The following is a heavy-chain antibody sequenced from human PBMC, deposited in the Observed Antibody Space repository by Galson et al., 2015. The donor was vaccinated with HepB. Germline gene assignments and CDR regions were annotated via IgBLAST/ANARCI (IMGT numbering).Heavy chain of an antibody. D-gene: IGHD2-21*01. CDR2: ISWYSGYI. CDR1: GFDFNKYD. Sequence: SLRLSCAASGFDFNKYDMQWVRRAPGKGLEWVSGISWYSGYIVYAASVRGRFTISRDNADNSLYLQMRSLRTDDTAVYYCARGPDCGAGRCDPSGSGFDYWGQGALVTVSS. J-gene: IGHJ4*02. CDR3: ARGPDCGAGRCDPSGSGFDY. V-gene: IGHV3-9*01.